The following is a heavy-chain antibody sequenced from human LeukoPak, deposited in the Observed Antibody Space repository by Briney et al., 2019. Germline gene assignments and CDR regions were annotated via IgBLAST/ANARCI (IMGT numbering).Heavy chain of an antibody. CDR3: ARDGDYGGNRAGFDP. V-gene: IGHV1-46*01. D-gene: IGHD4-23*01. CDR2: INPSGGST. J-gene: IGHJ5*02. CDR1: GYTFTSYY. Sequence: GASVTVSCTASGYTFTSYYMHWVRQAPGQGLEWMGIINPSGGSTSYAQKFQGRVTMTRDTSTSTVYMELSSLRSEDTAVYYCARDGDYGGNRAGFDPWGQGTLVTVSS.